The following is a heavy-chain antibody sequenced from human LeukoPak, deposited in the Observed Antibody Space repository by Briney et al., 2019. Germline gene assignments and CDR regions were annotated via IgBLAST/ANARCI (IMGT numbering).Heavy chain of an antibody. CDR3: AGLFPPGSAFDI. V-gene: IGHV1-69*13. J-gene: IGHJ3*02. Sequence: SVKVSCKASGGTFSSYAISWVRQAPGQGLEWMGGIIPIFGTANYAQKFQGRVTITADESTSTAYMELSSLRSEDTAVYYCAGLFPPGSAFDIWGQGIMVTVSS. CDR2: IIPIFGTA. D-gene: IGHD3-10*02. CDR1: GGTFSSYA.